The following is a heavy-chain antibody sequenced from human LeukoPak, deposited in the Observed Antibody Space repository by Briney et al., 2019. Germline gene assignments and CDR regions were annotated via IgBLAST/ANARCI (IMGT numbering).Heavy chain of an antibody. Sequence: VGSLRLSCAASGFTFSDYWMSWVRQAPGKGLEWVANIKQDGSAKHYVDSVKGRFTISRDNAKNSLYLQMNSLRVEDTAVYYCARDYYGLEGFFDYWGQGTLVTVSS. CDR2: IKQDGSAK. V-gene: IGHV3-7*03. D-gene: IGHD3-10*01. J-gene: IGHJ4*02. CDR1: GFTFSDYW. CDR3: ARDYYGLEGFFDY.